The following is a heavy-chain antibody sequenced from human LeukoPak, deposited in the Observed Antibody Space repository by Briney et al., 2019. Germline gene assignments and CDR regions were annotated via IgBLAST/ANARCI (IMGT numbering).Heavy chain of an antibody. Sequence: GGSLRLSCAASGFTFSTYFMSWVRQAPGKGLEWVANINQDGSEKYYVDSMKGRFTISRDNAKNSLYLQMNSLRAEDTAVCYCARLYCDGGNCYSYFVYWGQGTLVTVSS. D-gene: IGHD2-15*01. CDR2: INQDGSEK. CDR1: GFTFSTYF. J-gene: IGHJ4*02. V-gene: IGHV3-7*01. CDR3: ARLYCDGGNCYSYFVY.